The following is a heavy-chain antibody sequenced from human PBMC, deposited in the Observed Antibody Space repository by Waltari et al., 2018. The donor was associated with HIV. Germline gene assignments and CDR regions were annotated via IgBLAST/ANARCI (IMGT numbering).Heavy chain of an antibody. CDR3: ASDPVDGSDHFDS. V-gene: IGHV3-74*01. D-gene: IGHD3-22*01. CDR2: IKNDGTVK. CDR1: GFTFSRYW. Sequence: QLVESGGGLVQTGGSLRLSCTASGFTFSRYWMHGVRQPPGKGLGGVSRIKNDGTVKDYVYSVNGLCTISRDNAKTTLYLQMNSLRAEDTAVYYCASDPVDGSDHFDSWGQGTLVTVSS. J-gene: IGHJ4*02.